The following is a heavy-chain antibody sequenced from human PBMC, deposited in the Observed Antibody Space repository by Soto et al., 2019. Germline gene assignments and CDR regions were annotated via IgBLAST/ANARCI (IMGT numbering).Heavy chain of an antibody. Sequence: QVQLVESGGGVVQPGRSLRLSCAASGFTFSNYPLHWVRQAPGKGLEWVAVISYDGNYEYYADSVKGRFTISRDNSKNTMFLHMNRLRVDDTAVYYCAIASVAGTWGYYLDYWGQGSLVTVPS. V-gene: IGHV3-30-3*01. D-gene: IGHD6-19*01. J-gene: IGHJ4*02. CDR2: ISYDGNYE. CDR3: AIASVAGTWGYYLDY. CDR1: GFTFSNYP.